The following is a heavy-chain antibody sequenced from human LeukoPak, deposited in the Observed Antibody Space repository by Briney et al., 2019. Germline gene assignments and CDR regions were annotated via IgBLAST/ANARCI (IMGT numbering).Heavy chain of an antibody. J-gene: IGHJ4*02. CDR2: ISAYNGNT. V-gene: IGHV1-18*01. D-gene: IGHD3-10*01. Sequence: ASVKVSCKVSGGNFNNYAISWVRQAPGQGLEWMGWISAYNGNTNYAQKLQGRVTMTTDTSTSTAYMELRSLRSDDTAVYYCARVASGPDGYWGQGTLVTVSS. CDR1: GGNFNNYA. CDR3: ARVASGPDGY.